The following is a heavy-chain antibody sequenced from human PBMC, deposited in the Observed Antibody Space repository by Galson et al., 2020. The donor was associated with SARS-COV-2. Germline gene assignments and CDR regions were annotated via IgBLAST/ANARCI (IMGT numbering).Heavy chain of an antibody. D-gene: IGHD6-19*01. V-gene: IGHV3-30*18. J-gene: IGHJ6*02. Sequence: GGSLRLSCAASGFTFSSYGMHWVRQAPGKGLEWVAVITYDGSNKYYADSVKGRFTISRDNSKNTLYLQMNSLRAEDTAVYYCAKDRRSGWQGDQGGMDVWGQGTTVTVSS. CDR3: AKDRRSGWQGDQGGMDV. CDR2: ITYDGSNK. CDR1: GFTFSSYG.